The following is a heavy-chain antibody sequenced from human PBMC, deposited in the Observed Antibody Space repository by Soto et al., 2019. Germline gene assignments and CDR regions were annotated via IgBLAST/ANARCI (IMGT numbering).Heavy chain of an antibody. CDR3: ARDNSPHCGDYYYDGMDV. CDR1: GFTFSSYA. J-gene: IGHJ6*02. D-gene: IGHD4-17*01. CDR2: ISYDGSNK. V-gene: IGHV3-30*04. Sequence: GGSLRLSCAASGFTFSSYAMHWVRQAPGKGLEWVAVISYDGSNKYYADSVKGRFTISRDNSKNTLYLQMNSLSAEDTAVYYCARDNSPHCGDYYYDGMDVWGQGTTVTVSS.